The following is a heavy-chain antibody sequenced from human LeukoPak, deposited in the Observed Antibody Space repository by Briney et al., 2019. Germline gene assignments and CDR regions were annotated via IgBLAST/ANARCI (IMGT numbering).Heavy chain of an antibody. D-gene: IGHD5-12*01. CDR3: ARMKVATTIYYYYYGMDV. V-gene: IGHV1-8*01. Sequence: ASVKVSCKASGYTFPSYDINWGRQATGQGLEWMGWMNPNSGNTGYAQKFQGRVTMTRNTSISTAYMELSSLRSEDTAVYYCARMKVATTIYYYYYGMDVWGQGTTVTVSS. CDR1: GYTFPSYD. J-gene: IGHJ6*02. CDR2: MNPNSGNT.